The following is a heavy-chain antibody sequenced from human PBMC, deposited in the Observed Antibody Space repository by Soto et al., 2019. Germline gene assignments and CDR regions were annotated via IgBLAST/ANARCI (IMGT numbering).Heavy chain of an antibody. J-gene: IGHJ4*02. V-gene: IGHV4-4*02. CDR2: ISHIGSV. CDR1: GVSISSNYY. CDR3: VRSFGWYAIDY. Sequence: QVLLQESGPGLVQPSGTLSLSCAGSGVSISSNYYWGWVRQSPGKGLEWLGDISHIGSVNYSPSLMSRVTISMDRSENQFSLKLNSVTAADTAVYYCVRSFGWYAIDYWGQGTLVIVSS. D-gene: IGHD6-19*01.